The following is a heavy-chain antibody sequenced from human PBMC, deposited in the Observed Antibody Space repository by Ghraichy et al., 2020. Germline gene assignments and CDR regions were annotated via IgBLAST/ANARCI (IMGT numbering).Heavy chain of an antibody. CDR1: GYTFTGYY. CDR3: ARRYDSSGYYLGY. D-gene: IGHD3-22*01. Sequence: ASVKVSCKASGYTFTGYYMHWVRQAPGQGLEWMGWINPNSGGTNYAQKFQGWVTMTRDTSISTAYMELSRLRSDDTAVYYCARRYDSSGYYLGYWGQGTLVTVSS. CDR2: INPNSGGT. J-gene: IGHJ4*02. V-gene: IGHV1-2*04.